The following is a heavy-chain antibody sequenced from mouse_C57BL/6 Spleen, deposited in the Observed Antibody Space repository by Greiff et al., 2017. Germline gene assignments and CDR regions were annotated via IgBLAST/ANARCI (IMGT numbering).Heavy chain of an antibody. CDR2: IYPGSGNT. V-gene: IGHV1-66*01. CDR3: ARSDWDGGFAY. Sequence: QVQLQQSGPELVKPGASVKISCKASGYSFTSYYIHWVKQRPGQGLEWIGWIYPGSGNTKYNEKFKGKATLTAATSSSTAYMQLSSLTSEDSAVYYCARSDWDGGFAYWGQGTLVTVSA. J-gene: IGHJ3*01. D-gene: IGHD4-1*01. CDR1: GYSFTSYY.